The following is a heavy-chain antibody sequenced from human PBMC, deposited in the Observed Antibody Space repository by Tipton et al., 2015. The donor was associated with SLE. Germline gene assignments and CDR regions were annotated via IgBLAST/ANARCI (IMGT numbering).Heavy chain of an antibody. Sequence: QVQLVQSGAEVKKPGASVKVSCKASGYTFTSYGISWVRQAPGQGLEWMGWISAYNGNTNYAQKLQGRVTMTTDTSTSTAYMELRSLGSDDTVVYCGARVTAVAGTRFFDLWGHGTRVTFSS. CDR2: ISAYNGNT. CDR1: GYTFTSYG. V-gene: IGHV1-18*01. J-gene: IGHJ2*01. D-gene: IGHD6-19*01. CDR3: ARVTAVAGTRFFDL.